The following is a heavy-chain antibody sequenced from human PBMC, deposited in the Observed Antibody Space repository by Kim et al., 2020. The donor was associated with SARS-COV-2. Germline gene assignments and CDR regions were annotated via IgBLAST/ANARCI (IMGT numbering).Heavy chain of an antibody. J-gene: IGHJ5*02. D-gene: IGHD6-13*01. V-gene: IGHV1-18*01. CDR2: ISAYNGNT. Sequence: ASVKVSCKASGYTFTSYGISWVRQAPGQGLEWMGWISAYNGNTNYAQKLQGRVTMTTDTSTSTAYMELRSLRSDDTAVYYCARDLNIAAAGTRFDPWGQGTLVTVSS. CDR3: ARDLNIAAAGTRFDP. CDR1: GYTFTSYG.